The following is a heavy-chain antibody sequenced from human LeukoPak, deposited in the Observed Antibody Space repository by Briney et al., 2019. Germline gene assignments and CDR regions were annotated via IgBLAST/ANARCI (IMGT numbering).Heavy chain of an antibody. J-gene: IGHJ4*02. CDR1: GFTFSSYA. Sequence: SLRLSCAASGFTFSSYAMSWVRQAPGKGLEWVSAISGSGGSTYYADSVKGRFTISRDNSKNTLYLQMNSLRAEDTAVYYCAKGGVDYYDFWSGYYTFDYWGQGTLVTVSS. CDR2: ISGSGGST. CDR3: AKGGVDYYDFWSGYYTFDY. D-gene: IGHD3-3*01. V-gene: IGHV3-23*01.